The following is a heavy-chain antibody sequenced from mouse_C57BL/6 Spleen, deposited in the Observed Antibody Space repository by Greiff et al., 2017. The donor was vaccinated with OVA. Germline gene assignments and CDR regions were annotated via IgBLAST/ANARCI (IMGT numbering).Heavy chain of an antibody. V-gene: IGHV1-61*01. D-gene: IGHD1-3*01. Sequence: VQLQQPGAELVRPGSSVKLSCKASGYTFTSYWMDWVKQRPGQGLEWIGNIYPSDSETHYNQKFKDKATLTVDKSSSTAYMQLSSLTSEDSAVYYCARGRKEYFDVWGTGTTVTVSS. CDR1: GYTFTSYW. J-gene: IGHJ1*03. CDR2: IYPSDSET. CDR3: ARGRKEYFDV.